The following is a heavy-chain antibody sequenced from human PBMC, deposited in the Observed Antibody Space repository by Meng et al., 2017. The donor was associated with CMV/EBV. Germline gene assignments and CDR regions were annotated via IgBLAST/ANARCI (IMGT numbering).Heavy chain of an antibody. CDR3: ARDCSSTSCWGIWYYGMDV. V-gene: IGHV3-7*01. CDR2: RKQDGSEK. CDR1: GFTFSSYW. Sequence: GGSLRLSCAASGFTFSSYWMSWVRQAPGKGLEWVANRKQDGSEKYYVDSVKGRFTISRDNAKNSLYLQMNSLRAEDTAVYYCARDCSSTSCWGIWYYGMDVWGQGTTVTVSS. D-gene: IGHD2-2*01. J-gene: IGHJ6*02.